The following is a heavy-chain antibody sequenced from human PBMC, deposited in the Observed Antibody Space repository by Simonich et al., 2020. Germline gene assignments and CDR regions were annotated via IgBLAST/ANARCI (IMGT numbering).Heavy chain of an antibody. CDR3: ARDYSNYDAFDI. J-gene: IGHJ3*02. V-gene: IGHV3-74*01. Sequence: EVQLVESGGGLVQPGGSLRLSCAASGFTFSSYWMNWVRQAPGKGRVGVSRINRDGRSTSYADSVKGRFTISRDNAKNTLYLQMNSLRAEDTAVYYCARDYSNYDAFDIWGQGTMVTDSS. CDR2: INRDGRST. D-gene: IGHD4-4*01. CDR1: GFTFSSYW.